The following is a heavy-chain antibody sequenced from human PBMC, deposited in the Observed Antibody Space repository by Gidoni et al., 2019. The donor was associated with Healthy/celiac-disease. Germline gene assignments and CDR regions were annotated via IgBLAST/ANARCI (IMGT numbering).Heavy chain of an antibody. D-gene: IGHD5-18*01. Sequence: QVQLVQSGAEVKKPGSSVTVSCKASGGTFSSYAISRVRQAHGQGLEWKGGIIPIFGTASYAQKFQGRVTITADESTSTAYMELSSLRSEDTAVYYCARDRDGYSYGEGYYYYGMDVWGQGTTVTVSS. CDR2: IIPIFGTA. CDR1: GGTFSSYA. J-gene: IGHJ6*02. CDR3: ARDRDGYSYGEGYYYYGMDV. V-gene: IGHV1-69*12.